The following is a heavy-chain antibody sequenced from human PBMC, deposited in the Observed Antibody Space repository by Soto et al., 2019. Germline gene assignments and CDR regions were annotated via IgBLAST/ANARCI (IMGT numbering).Heavy chain of an antibody. CDR1: GGSIISYY. J-gene: IGHJ4*02. CDR3: ARLWGWSVDY. V-gene: IGHV4-59*08. CDR2: IYYSGST. D-gene: IGHD3-16*01. Sequence: QVQLQESGPGLVKPSETLSLTCTVSGGSIISYYWSWIRQPPGKGLEWIGYIYYSGSTNYNPSLKSRVTISVDTSKNQFSLKLSSVTAADTAVYYCARLWGWSVDYWSQGTLVTVSS.